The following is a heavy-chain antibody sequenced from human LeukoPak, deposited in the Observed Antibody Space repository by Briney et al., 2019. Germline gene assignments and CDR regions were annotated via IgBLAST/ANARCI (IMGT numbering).Heavy chain of an antibody. J-gene: IGHJ4*02. CDR1: GFTFRSYD. CDR2: IGTAGEI. CDR3: ARDSATLGLSLDY. D-gene: IGHD3-22*01. V-gene: IGHV3-13*01. Sequence: GGSLRLSCAASGFTFRSYDMHWVRQATGKGLEWVSGIGTAGEIYYPGSVKGRFTISRENAKNSLYLQMNSLGAEDTAVYCCARDSATLGLSLDYWGQGTLVTVSS.